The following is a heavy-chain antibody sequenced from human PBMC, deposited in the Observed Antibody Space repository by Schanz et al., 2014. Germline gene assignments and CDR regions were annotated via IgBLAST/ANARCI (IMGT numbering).Heavy chain of an antibody. CDR1: GGTFSSST. CDR2: INPSGGST. CDR3: ARDGEAAAGCDY. V-gene: IGHV1-46*03. J-gene: IGHJ4*02. D-gene: IGHD6-13*01. Sequence: QVQLVQSGAEVKKPGSSVKVSCKASGGTFSSSTLTWVRQAPGQGLEWMGIINPSGGSTSYAQKFQGRVTITRDTSASIVYMELSSLRSEDTAVYYCARDGEAAAGCDYWGQGTLVTVSS.